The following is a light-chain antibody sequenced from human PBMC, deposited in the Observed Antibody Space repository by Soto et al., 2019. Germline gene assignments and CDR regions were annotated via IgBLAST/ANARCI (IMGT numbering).Light chain of an antibody. V-gene: IGLV3-21*02. CDR3: QVWDSSSDHYV. CDR1: NIGTRT. CDR2: GDS. Sequence: SYELTQPPSESVAPGQTARITCGGNNIGTRTVHWYQQKPGQAPVLVVHGDSDRPSGIPERFSGFNSGNTATLTITRVEAGDEADEFCQVWDSSSDHYVFGTGTKLTVL. J-gene: IGLJ1*01.